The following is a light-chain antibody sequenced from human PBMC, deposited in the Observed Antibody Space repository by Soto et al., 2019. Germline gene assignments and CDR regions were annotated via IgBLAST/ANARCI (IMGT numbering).Light chain of an antibody. J-gene: IGKJ1*01. CDR1: QSISSW. V-gene: IGKV1-5*01. CDR2: GAS. Sequence: DIEMTQSPATLSASVGDRVTISCRASQSISSWLAWYQQRPGKAPKLLIYGASKLESGLPSRFSGSGSGTEFTLTISSLQPEDFAIYYCHHYTNCPLAFGQGTNVEIK. CDR3: HHYTNCPLA.